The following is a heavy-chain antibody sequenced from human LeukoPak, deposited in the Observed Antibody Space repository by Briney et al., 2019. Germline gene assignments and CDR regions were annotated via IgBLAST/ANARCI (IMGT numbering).Heavy chain of an antibody. CDR2: ISSSGSTI. CDR1: GFTFSDYY. J-gene: IGHJ6*02. D-gene: IGHD2-15*01. V-gene: IGHV3-11*01. Sequence: GGSLGLSCAASGFTFSDYYMSWIRQAPGKGLEWVSYISSSGSTIYYADSVKGRFTISRDNAKNSLYLQMNSLRAEDTAVYYCARDRYCSGGSCYWWMDYYYGMDVWGQGTTVTVSS. CDR3: ARDRYCSGGSCYWWMDYYYGMDV.